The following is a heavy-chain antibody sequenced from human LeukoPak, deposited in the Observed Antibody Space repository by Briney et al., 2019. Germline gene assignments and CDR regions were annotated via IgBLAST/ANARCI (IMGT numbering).Heavy chain of an antibody. CDR1: GFTFSTYT. CDR2: ISGSTKYI. V-gene: IGHV3-21*01. D-gene: IGHD6-13*01. Sequence: GGSLRLSCAASGFTFSTYTMNWVRQAPGKGLEWVSSISGSTKYIYYADSLKGRFTISRDNAKNSLYLEMNRLRAEDTAVYYCARDRASSWPFDYWGQGTLVTVSS. J-gene: IGHJ4*02. CDR3: ARDRASSWPFDY.